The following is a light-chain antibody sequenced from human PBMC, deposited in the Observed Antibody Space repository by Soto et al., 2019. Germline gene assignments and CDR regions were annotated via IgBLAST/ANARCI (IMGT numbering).Light chain of an antibody. CDR2: AAS. Sequence: DIQMPQAPSSLSASVGDRVTITCRASQSISSYLNWYQQKPGKAPKLLIYAASSLQSGVPSRFSGSGSGTDFTLTISSLQPEDFATYYCQQSYSTRWTFGQGTNVEIK. CDR3: QQSYSTRWT. V-gene: IGKV1-39*01. CDR1: QSISSY. J-gene: IGKJ1*01.